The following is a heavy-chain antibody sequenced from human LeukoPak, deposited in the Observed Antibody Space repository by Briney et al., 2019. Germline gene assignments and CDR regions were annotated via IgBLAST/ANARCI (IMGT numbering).Heavy chain of an antibody. D-gene: IGHD6-19*01. Sequence: PSETLSLTCTVSGGSISSTSYCGWIRQPPAKGLEWIGSIYYSGDPYYNPSLKSRRLIIAVDTSKNQFSLRLSSVTAADTDVYYCARHQWHYYYYMGVWGERSTVTVSS. CDR2: IYYSGDP. CDR1: GGSISSTSYC. J-gene: IGHJ6*03. V-gene: IGHV4-39*01. CDR3: ARHQWHYYYYMGV.